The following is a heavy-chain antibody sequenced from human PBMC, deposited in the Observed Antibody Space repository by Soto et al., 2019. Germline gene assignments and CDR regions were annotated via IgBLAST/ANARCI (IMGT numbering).Heavy chain of an antibody. CDR2: IYPGDSDT. CDR1: GYTFATYW. V-gene: IGHV5-51*01. J-gene: IGHJ4*02. CDR3: AMVQRFCSGGTCYLRFIDY. D-gene: IGHD2-15*01. Sequence: PGESLKISCRGSGYTFATYWIGWVRQMPGKGLQWMGIIYPGDSDTRYSPAFQGLVTISADKSINTASLQWSSLEASDTAMYYCAMVQRFCSGGTCYLRFIDYWGQGTQVTVSS.